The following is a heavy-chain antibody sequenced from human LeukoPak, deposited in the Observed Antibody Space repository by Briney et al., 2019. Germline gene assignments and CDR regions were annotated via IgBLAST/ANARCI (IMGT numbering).Heavy chain of an antibody. CDR3: ARRGIWIQWNFEY. Sequence: SETLSLTCAVEGGALNDYYWSWVRQSPEKGLEWIAEINQGGSTIYNPSLKNRVTMSIDTTRKHISLQLASLTAADTAAYFCARRGIWIQWNFEYWGQGVLVTVSS. D-gene: IGHD5-12*01. J-gene: IGHJ4*02. V-gene: IGHV4-34*01. CDR1: GGALNDYY. CDR2: INQGGST.